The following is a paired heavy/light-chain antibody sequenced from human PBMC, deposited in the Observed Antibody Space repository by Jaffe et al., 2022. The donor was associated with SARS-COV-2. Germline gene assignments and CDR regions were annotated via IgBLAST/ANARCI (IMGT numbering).Light chain of an antibody. CDR1: QSVSSY. J-gene: IGKJ4*01. V-gene: IGKV3-11*01. CDR3: QQRSDWPPLT. CDR2: DAS. Sequence: EILLTQSPATLSLSPGERATLSCRASQSVSSYLAWYQQKPGQAPRLLIYDASNRATGIPARFSGSGSGTDFTLTISSLEPEDFAVYYCQQRSDWPPLTFGGGTKVEIK.
Heavy chain of an antibody. V-gene: IGHV3-23*01. CDR3: AKSIAATGVFDY. D-gene: IGHD6-13*01. CDR2: ISGSGGST. Sequence: EVQLLESGGALVQPGGSLRLSCAASGFTFNNYAMSWVRQAPGKGLEWVSTISGSGGSTYYADSVKGRFTISRDNSRNTLYLQMNSLRAEDTAIYYCAKSIAATGVFDYWGQGTLVSVSS. CDR1: GFTFNNYA. J-gene: IGHJ4*02.